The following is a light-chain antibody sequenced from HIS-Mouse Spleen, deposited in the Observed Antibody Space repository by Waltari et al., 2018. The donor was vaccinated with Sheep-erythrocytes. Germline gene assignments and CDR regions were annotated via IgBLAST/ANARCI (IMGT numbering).Light chain of an antibody. CDR2: LGS. V-gene: IGKV2-28*01. J-gene: IGKJ1*01. Sequence: DIVMTQSPLSLPVTPGEPASIPCRSRQSLLHSNGYNYLDWYLQKPGQSPQLLIYLGSNRASGVPDRFSGSGSGTDFTLKISRVVAEDVGVYYCMQALQTPWTFGQGTKVEIK. CDR1: QSLLHSNGYNY. CDR3: MQALQTPWT.